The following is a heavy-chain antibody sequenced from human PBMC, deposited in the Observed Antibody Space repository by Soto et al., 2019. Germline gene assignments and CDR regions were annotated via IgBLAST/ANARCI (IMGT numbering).Heavy chain of an antibody. CDR1: GFTFSSLG. D-gene: IGHD3-22*01. Sequence: PGGSLRLSFAASGFTFSSLGMHWVRQAPGKGLEWLAIVSNDGSTKYYADSVKGRFTISRDSSKNTLDLQLRSLRSDDTAVYFCARDRYYYDSSGHYMFDYWGQGTLVTVSS. V-gene: IGHV3-30*03. J-gene: IGHJ4*01. CDR3: ARDRYYYDSSGHYMFDY. CDR2: VSNDGSTK.